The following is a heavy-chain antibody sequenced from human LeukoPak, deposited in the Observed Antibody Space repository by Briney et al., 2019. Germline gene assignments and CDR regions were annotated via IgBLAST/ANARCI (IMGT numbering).Heavy chain of an antibody. Sequence: SSETLSLTCTVSGGSISNSYYYWGWIRQPPGKGLEWIGEINHSGSTNYNPSLKSRVTISVDTSKNQFSLKLSSVTAADTAVYYCARGRTSRGKYYDSSGYCCVDYWGQGTLVTVSS. D-gene: IGHD3-22*01. CDR3: ARGRTSRGKYYDSSGYCCVDY. J-gene: IGHJ4*02. V-gene: IGHV4-39*07. CDR2: INHSGST. CDR1: GGSISNSYYY.